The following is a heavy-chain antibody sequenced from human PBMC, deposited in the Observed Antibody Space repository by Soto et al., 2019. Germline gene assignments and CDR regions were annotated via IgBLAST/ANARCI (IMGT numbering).Heavy chain of an antibody. CDR3: ARRGNYYGSGSYHNWFDP. CDR2: IDQSGST. CDR1: GGSFSGYY. J-gene: IGHJ5*02. D-gene: IGHD3-10*01. V-gene: IGHV4-34*01. Sequence: PSETLSLTCAVYGGSFSGYYWNWLRQPPGEGLEWIGKIDQSGSTNYNPSLKSRVTMSVDTSRSQFSLKLTSVTAMDTAVYYCARRGNYYGSGSYHNWFDPWGQGNLVTVSS.